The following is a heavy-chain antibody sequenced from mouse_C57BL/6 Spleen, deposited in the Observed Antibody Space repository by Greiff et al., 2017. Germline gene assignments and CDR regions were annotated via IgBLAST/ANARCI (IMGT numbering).Heavy chain of an antibody. Sequence: QVQLQQPGAELVRPGSSVKLSCKASGYTFTSYWMHWVKQRPIQGLEWIGNFDPSDSETHYNQKFKDKATLTVDKSSSTAYMQLSGLTSEDSSVYYGAREGTYGALDYWGQGTTLTVSS. J-gene: IGHJ2*01. CDR3: AREGTYGALDY. CDR1: GYTFTSYW. D-gene: IGHD1-1*02. V-gene: IGHV1-52*01. CDR2: FDPSDSET.